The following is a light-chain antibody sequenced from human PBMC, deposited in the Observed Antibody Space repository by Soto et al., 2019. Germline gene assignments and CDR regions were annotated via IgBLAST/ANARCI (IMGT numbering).Light chain of an antibody. J-gene: IGKJ1*01. CDR3: HPYGSSRT. CDR2: GAS. V-gene: IGKV3-20*01. CDR1: QSVTSSY. Sequence: EIVLTQSPGSISLSPAESANISCRASQSVTSSYLAWYQQKPGQAPRLLIYGASSRATGIQDRFSGSGSGTDFTLPINRMEPEEFAVDYCHPYGSSRTVGQGTKVEIK.